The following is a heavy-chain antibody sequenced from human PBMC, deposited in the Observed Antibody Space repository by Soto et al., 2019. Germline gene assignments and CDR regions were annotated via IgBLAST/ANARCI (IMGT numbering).Heavy chain of an antibody. V-gene: IGHV4-31*03. D-gene: IGHD3-9*01. CDR1: NGSISNDKFF. CDR3: ARGRPWGILTGYYRGGYSAFDI. J-gene: IGHJ3*02. Sequence: PSETLSLTCTVSNGSISNDKFFWAWVRQRPGKGLEWIGYIYHSGSTYYNPSLQSRLTISIDTSKSQFSLKLTSVTAADTAVYYCARGRPWGILTGYYRGGYSAFDIWGQGTMVTVSS. CDR2: IYHSGST.